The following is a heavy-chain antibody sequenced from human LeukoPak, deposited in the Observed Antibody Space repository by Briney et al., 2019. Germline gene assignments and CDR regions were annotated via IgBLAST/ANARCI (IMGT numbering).Heavy chain of an antibody. V-gene: IGHV3-21*01. CDR2: ISSSSSYI. Sequence: GGSLRLSCAASEFTFSSYSMNWVRQAPGQGLEWVSCISSSSSYIYYADSVKGRFTISRENAKNSLSLQMNSLRAEDTAVYYCARELLTYSNHKLGHYMDVWGKGTTVTVSS. CDR1: EFTFSSYS. CDR3: ARELLTYSNHKLGHYMDV. J-gene: IGHJ6*03. D-gene: IGHD4-11*01.